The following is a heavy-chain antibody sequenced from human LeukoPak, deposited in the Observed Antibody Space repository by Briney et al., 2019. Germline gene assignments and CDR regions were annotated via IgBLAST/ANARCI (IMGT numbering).Heavy chain of an antibody. CDR1: GFTFSSYS. D-gene: IGHD1-26*01. Sequence: GGSLRLSCGASGFTFSSYSMNWVRQAPGKELEWVSSISSSSSYIYYADSVKGRFTISRDNAKNSLYLQMNSLRAEDTAVYYCARVGATAVRRLDYWGQGTLVTVSS. J-gene: IGHJ4*02. CDR3: ARVGATAVRRLDY. CDR2: ISSSSSYI. V-gene: IGHV3-21*01.